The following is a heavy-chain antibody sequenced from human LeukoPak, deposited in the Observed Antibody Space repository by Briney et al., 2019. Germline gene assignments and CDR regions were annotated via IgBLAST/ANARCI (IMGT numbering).Heavy chain of an antibody. Sequence: GRSLRLSCAASGFTFDDYAMHWVRQAPGKGLEWVSGISWNSGSIGYADSVKGRFTISRDNAKNSLYLQMNSLRAEDTALYYCAKGIAGLRLGELSLIGPDYYYGMDVWGQGTTVTVSS. D-gene: IGHD3-16*02. CDR2: ISWNSGSI. CDR1: GFTFDDYA. CDR3: AKGIAGLRLGELSLIGPDYYYGMDV. J-gene: IGHJ6*02. V-gene: IGHV3-9*01.